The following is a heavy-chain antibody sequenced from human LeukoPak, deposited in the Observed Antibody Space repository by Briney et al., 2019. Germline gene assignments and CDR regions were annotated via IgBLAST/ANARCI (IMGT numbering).Heavy chain of an antibody. V-gene: IGHV3-74*01. J-gene: IGHJ4*02. CDR2: ISSDGSNT. Sequence: GGSLTLSCAASGFTFSSYWMHWVRQAPGKGLVWVSRISSDGSNTRYEDSVKGRFTISRDNAKNTLYLQMNSLRAEDTAVYYCARDFWGLVDYWGQGTLVTVSS. CDR1: GFTFSSYW. D-gene: IGHD7-27*01. CDR3: ARDFWGLVDY.